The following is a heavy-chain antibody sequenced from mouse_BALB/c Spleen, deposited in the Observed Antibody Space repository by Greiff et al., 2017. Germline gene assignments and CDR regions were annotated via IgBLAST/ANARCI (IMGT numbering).Heavy chain of an antibody. J-gene: IGHJ4*01. CDR3: ARGYYVNYAMDY. V-gene: IGHV5-4*02. Sequence: EVQGVESGGGLVKPGGSLKLSCAASGFTFSDYYMYWVRQTPEKRLEWVATISDGGSYTYYPDSVKGRFTISRDNAKNNLYLQMSSLKSEDTAMYYCARGYYVNYAMDYWGQGTSVTVSS. D-gene: IGHD2-3*01. CDR2: ISDGGSYT. CDR1: GFTFSDYY.